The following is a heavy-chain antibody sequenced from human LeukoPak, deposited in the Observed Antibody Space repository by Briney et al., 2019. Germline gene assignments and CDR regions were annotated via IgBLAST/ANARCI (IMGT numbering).Heavy chain of an antibody. CDR3: ARGGVGTVVTHYWYFDL. CDR1: GYTFTGYY. J-gene: IGHJ2*01. CDR2: INPNSGGT. Sequence: VASVKVSCKASGYTFTGYYMHWVRQAPGQGLEWMGRINPNSGGTNYAQKFQGRVTMTRDTSISTAYMELSRLRSDDTAVYYCARGGVGTVVTHYWYFDLWGRGTLVTVSS. D-gene: IGHD4-23*01. V-gene: IGHV1-2*06.